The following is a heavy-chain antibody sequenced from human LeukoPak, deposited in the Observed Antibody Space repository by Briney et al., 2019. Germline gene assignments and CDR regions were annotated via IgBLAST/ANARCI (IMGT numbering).Heavy chain of an antibody. Sequence: GGSLRLSCAASGFTFSNHWMSWVRQAPGKGLEWVANIKQDRSEKYYVDSVKGRFTISRDNAKNSLYLQMNSLRAEDTALYFCATDGLIRYFDWLFLSNWFDPWGQGTLVTVSS. J-gene: IGHJ5*02. CDR1: GFTFSNHW. V-gene: IGHV3-7*03. CDR3: ATDGLIRYFDWLFLSNWFDP. D-gene: IGHD3-9*01. CDR2: IKQDRSEK.